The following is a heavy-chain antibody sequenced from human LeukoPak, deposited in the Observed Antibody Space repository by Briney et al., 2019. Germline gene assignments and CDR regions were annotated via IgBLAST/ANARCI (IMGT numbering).Heavy chain of an antibody. J-gene: IGHJ6*02. CDR1: GGSISSSSYY. D-gene: IGHD2-2*01. Sequence: PSETLSLTCIISGGSISSSSYYWGWIRQPPGKGLEWIGGIYYSRDTHYNPSLKSRVTISVDTSKNQFSLKLNSVTAADTAVYYCAKNFGRPVHSTLYGMDVWGQGTTVTVSS. CDR3: AKNFGRPVHSTLYGMDV. V-gene: IGHV4-39*01. CDR2: IYYSRDT.